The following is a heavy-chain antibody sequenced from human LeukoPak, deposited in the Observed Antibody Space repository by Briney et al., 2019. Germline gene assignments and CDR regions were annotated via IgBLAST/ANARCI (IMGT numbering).Heavy chain of an antibody. CDR3: ATTPRETRRGVITLFDY. V-gene: IGHV4-39*01. J-gene: IGHJ4*02. CDR1: GGSISSSSYY. CDR2: IYYSGST. D-gene: IGHD3-10*01. Sequence: SETLSLTCTVSGGSISSSSYYWGWIRQPPGKGLEWIGSIYYSGSTYYNPSLKSRVTISVDTSKNQFSLKLRSVTAADTAVYYCATTPRETRRGVITLFDYWGQGTLVTVSS.